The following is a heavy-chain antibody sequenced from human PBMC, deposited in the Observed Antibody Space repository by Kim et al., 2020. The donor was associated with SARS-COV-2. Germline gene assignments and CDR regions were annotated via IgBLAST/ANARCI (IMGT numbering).Heavy chain of an antibody. CDR3: AKDRSINTRIAAAVGGMDV. J-gene: IGHJ6*02. D-gene: IGHD6-13*01. V-gene: IGHV3-23*01. Sequence: GGSLRLSCAASGFTFSSYAMSWVRQAPGKGLEWVSAISGSGGSTYYADSVKGRFTISRDNSKNTLYLQMNSLRAEDTAVYYCAKDRSINTRIAAAVGGMDVWGQGTTVTVSS. CDR1: GFTFSSYA. CDR2: ISGSGGST.